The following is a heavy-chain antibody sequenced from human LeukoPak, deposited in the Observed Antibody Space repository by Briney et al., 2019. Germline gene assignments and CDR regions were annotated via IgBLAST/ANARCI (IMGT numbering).Heavy chain of an antibody. CDR3: ARVLGYCSGGNCYSGGLGYMDV. CDR2: ISRSGSTK. J-gene: IGHJ6*03. V-gene: IGHV3-11*01. CDR1: GFTFSDYN. D-gene: IGHD2-15*01. Sequence: GGSLRLSCAASGFTFSDYNMRWIRQAPGKGLEWVSSISRSGSTKYYADSVNGRFTISRDNDKNSLFLQMNSLRAEDTAVYYCARVLGYCSGGNCYSGGLGYMDVWGKGTTVTISS.